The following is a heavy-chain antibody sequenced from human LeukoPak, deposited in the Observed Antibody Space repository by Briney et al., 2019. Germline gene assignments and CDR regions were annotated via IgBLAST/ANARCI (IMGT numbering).Heavy chain of an antibody. V-gene: IGHV3-15*07. CDR2: IKSKTDGGTT. CDR3: TKGYCSGGSCYPNDDAFDI. J-gene: IGHJ3*02. CDR1: GFTFSNAW. Sequence: GGSLRLSCAASGFTFSNAWMNWVRQAPGKGLEWVGRIKSKTDGGTTDYAAPVKGRFTISRDDSKNTLYPQMNSLKTEDTAVYYCTKGYCSGGSCYPNDDAFDIWGQGTMVTVSS. D-gene: IGHD2-15*01.